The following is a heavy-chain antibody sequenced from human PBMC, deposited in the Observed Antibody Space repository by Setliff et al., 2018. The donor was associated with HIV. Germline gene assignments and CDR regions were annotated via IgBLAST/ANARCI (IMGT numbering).Heavy chain of an antibody. Sequence: KSSETLSLTCTVSGGSINNYYWSWIRQPPGKGLEWIGFIYYSGSTNYNPSLKSRVTISVDTSTNQFSLKLNSVTAADTAVYYCARVSAGKDYYDSSGYYYRFDYWGQGTLVTVSS. CDR3: ARVSAGKDYYDSSGYYYRFDY. J-gene: IGHJ4*02. V-gene: IGHV4-59*01. CDR2: IYYSGST. CDR1: GGSINNYY. D-gene: IGHD3-22*01.